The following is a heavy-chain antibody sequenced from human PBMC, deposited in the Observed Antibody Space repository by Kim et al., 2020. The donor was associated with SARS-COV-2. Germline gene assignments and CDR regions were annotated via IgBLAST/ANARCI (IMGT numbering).Heavy chain of an antibody. V-gene: IGHV3-23*01. CDR2: VIGSGDTT. CDR3: AKDGFGRPGVSFDM. D-gene: IGHD3-10*01. J-gene: IGHJ3*02. CDR1: GFTFSNFA. Sequence: GGSLRLSCAASGFTFSNFAMAWVRQAPGKGLEWVSAVIGSGDTTYYADSVKGRFTISRDNSKNTLHLQMNSLRAEDTALYYCAKDGFGRPGVSFDMWGQG.